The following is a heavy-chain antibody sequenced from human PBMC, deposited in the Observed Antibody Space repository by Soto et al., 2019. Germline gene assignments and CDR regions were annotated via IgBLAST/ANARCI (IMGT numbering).Heavy chain of an antibody. D-gene: IGHD2-15*01. J-gene: IGHJ6*02. CDR1: GYTCTSYG. CDR3: ESVLIGHGPSWGMDV. V-gene: IGHV1-18*01. Sequence: ASVKFSCKASGYTCTSYGIIWLRQAPGQGLEWIGWISAYNGNTNYAQKLQGRVTMTTDTSTSTAYMELRSLRSDDTAVYYCESVLIGHGPSWGMDVWGQGTTVTVSS. CDR2: ISAYNGNT.